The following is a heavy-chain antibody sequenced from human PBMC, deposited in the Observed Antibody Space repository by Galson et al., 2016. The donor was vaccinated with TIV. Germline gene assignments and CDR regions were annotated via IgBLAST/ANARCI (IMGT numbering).Heavy chain of an antibody. Sequence: ETLSLTCTVSGGSITSYYWTWIRQPPGKGLEWIGYIYYTGSTTYNPSLKSRVPISVDTSKKQFALKMSSVTAADTAVYYCARGRDYGDRRGWEYWGQGTLVTVSS. CDR3: ARGRDYGDRRGWEY. J-gene: IGHJ4*02. CDR2: IYYTGST. V-gene: IGHV4-59*01. D-gene: IGHD4-17*01. CDR1: GGSITSYY.